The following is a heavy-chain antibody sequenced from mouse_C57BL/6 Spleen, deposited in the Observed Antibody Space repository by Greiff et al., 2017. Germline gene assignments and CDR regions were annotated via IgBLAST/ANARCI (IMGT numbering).Heavy chain of an antibody. CDR3: ARANWDEGGYYFDY. V-gene: IGHV3-6*01. D-gene: IGHD4-1*02. CDR2: ISYDGSN. Sequence: EVKLMESGPGLVKPSQSLSLTCSVTGYSITSGYYWNWIRQFPGNKLEWMGYISYDGSNNYNPSLKNRISITRDTSKNQFFLKLNSVTTEDTATYYCARANWDEGGYYFDYWGQGTTLTVSS. CDR1: GYSITSGYY. J-gene: IGHJ2*01.